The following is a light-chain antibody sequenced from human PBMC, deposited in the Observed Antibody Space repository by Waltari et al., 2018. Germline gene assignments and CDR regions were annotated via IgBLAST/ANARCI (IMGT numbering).Light chain of an antibody. CDR3: MQARQTPWT. CDR1: QGLLHSSGNTF. J-gene: IGKJ1*01. Sequence: DIVMTQSPLSLSVTPGDPASISCRSSQGLLHSSGNTFLDWYLQKPGQSQQLLIYLVSNRASGVPDRFSGSGSGTDFTLKISRVEAEDVGVYFCMQARQTPWTFGQGTKVEIK. CDR2: LVS. V-gene: IGKV2-28*01.